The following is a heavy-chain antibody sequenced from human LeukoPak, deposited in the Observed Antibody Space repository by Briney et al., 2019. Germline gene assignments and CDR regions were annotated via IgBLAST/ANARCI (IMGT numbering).Heavy chain of an antibody. V-gene: IGHV5-51*01. D-gene: IGHD2-15*01. CDR2: IYPGDSDT. CDR3: ARPYCSGGSCYPGDAFDI. CDR1: GYSFTSYW. Sequence: GESLKISCKGSGYSFTSYWIGWVRQMPGKGLEWMGIIYPGDSDTRYSPSFQGQVTISADKSISTTYLQWSSLKASDTAMYYCARPYCSGGSCYPGDAFDIWGQGTVVTVSS. J-gene: IGHJ3*02.